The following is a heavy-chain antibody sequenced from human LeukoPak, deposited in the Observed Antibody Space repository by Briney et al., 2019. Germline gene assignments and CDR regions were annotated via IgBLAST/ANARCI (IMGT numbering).Heavy chain of an antibody. D-gene: IGHD3-3*01. CDR2: FDPEDGET. V-gene: IGHV1-24*01. CDR3: ARGPRTYYDFWSGYPYYFDY. Sequence: ASVKVSCKVSGYTLTELSMHWVRQAPGKGLEWMGGFDPEDGETIYAQKFQGRVTMTEDTSTDTAYMELSSLRSEDTAVYYCARGPRTYYDFWSGYPYYFDYWGQGTLVTVSS. CDR1: GYTLTELS. J-gene: IGHJ4*02.